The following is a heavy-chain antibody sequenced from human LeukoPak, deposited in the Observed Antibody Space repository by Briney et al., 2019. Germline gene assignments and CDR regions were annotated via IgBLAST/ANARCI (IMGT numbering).Heavy chain of an antibody. CDR3: ARDGGYDILTGYYQRSYYFDY. CDR2: IYYSGST. D-gene: IGHD3-9*01. CDR1: GGSISSYY. J-gene: IGHJ4*02. Sequence: SETLSLTCTVSGGSISSYYWSWIRQPPGKGLEWIGYIYYSGSTNYNPSLKSRVTISVDTSKNQFSLKLSSVTAADTAVYYCARDGGYDILTGYYQRSYYFDYWGQGTLVTVSS. V-gene: IGHV4-59*01.